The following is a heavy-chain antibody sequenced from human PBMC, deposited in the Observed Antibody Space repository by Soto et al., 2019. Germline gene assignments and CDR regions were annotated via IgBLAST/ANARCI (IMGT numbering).Heavy chain of an antibody. V-gene: IGHV1-8*01. CDR2: MNPNSGDT. CDR1: GYTFTSYE. D-gene: IGHD3-10*01. J-gene: IGHJ4*02. CDR3: VRGELLWFGELLR. Sequence: QVQLVQSGAEVKKPGASVKVSCKASGYTFTSYEINWVRHATGQGLEWMGWMNPNSGDTGYAQKFQGRVTMTRNTSISTAYMELSSLRSEDTAVYYCVRGELLWFGELLRWGQGTLVTVSS.